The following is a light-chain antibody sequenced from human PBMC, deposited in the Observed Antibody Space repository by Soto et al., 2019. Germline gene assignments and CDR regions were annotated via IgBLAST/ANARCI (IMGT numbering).Light chain of an antibody. J-gene: IGKJ5*01. CDR2: SAS. Sequence: DIQMTQSPSSLSASVGDRVTITCRASQDISVYLAWYQQKPGKVPKLLIYSASTLQSGVPSRFSGSGSGTDFTLTISSLQPEEVATSFWQKFNTAPLTFGQGTRLEIK. V-gene: IGKV1-27*01. CDR1: QDISVY. CDR3: QKFNTAPLT.